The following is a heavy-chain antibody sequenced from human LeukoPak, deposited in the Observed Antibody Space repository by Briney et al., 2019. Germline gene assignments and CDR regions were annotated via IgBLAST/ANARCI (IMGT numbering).Heavy chain of an antibody. CDR3: ARAFPSRITMIVVVTPHYFDY. Sequence: SETLSLTCTVSGYSISSRYYWGWIRQPPGKGLEWIGSIYHSGSTYYNPSLKSRVTISVDTSKNQFSLKLSSVTAADTAVYYCARAFPSRITMIVVVTPHYFDYWGQGTLVTVSS. V-gene: IGHV4-38-2*02. CDR2: IYHSGST. CDR1: GYSISSRYY. D-gene: IGHD3-22*01. J-gene: IGHJ4*02.